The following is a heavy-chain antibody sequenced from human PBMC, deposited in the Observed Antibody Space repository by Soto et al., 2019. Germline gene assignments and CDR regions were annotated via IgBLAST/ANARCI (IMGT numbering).Heavy chain of an antibody. CDR2: IIPIFRTP. J-gene: IGHJ4*02. CDR1: GVTFSSFA. D-gene: IGHD5-12*01. CDR3: GRRTGSGFRPGTDRFNGVAL. V-gene: IGHV1-69*01. Sequence: QVQLVQSGAEVKQPGSSVKVSCQASGVTFSSFAISWVRQAPGQGLDWMGGIIPIFRTPNYAQNFQGRVTITVDEPTRLVYVELGRLRSEDPAVYYCGRRTGSGFRPGTDRFNGVALWGQGALASASS.